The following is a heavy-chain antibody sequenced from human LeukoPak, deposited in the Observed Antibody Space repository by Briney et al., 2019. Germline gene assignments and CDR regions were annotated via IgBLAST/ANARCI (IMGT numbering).Heavy chain of an antibody. V-gene: IGHV4-34*01. CDR2: INHSGST. D-gene: IGHD2-15*01. J-gene: IGHJ6*03. CDR3: ARVPIQRYCSGGSCCSGRPYYYYYMDV. Sequence: PSETLSLTCAVYGGSFSGYYWSWIRQPPGKGLEWIGEINHSGSTNYNPSLKSRVTISVDTSKNQFSLKLSSVTAADTAVYYCARVPIQRYCSGGSCCSGRPYYYYYMDVWGKGTTVTVSS. CDR1: GGSFSGYY.